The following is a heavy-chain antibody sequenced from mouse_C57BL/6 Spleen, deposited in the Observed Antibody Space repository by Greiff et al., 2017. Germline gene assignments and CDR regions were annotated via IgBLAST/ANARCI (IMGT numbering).Heavy chain of an antibody. V-gene: IGHV1-64*01. CDR2: IHPNSGST. CDR1: GYTFTSYW. Sequence: QVQLQQPGAELVKPGASVKLSCKASGYTFTSYWMHWVKQRPGQGLEWIGMIHPNSGSTNYNEKFKSKATLTVDKSSSTAYMQLSSLTSEDSAVYYCARSGYDYYAMDDWGQGTSVTVSS. CDR3: ARSGYDYYAMDD. J-gene: IGHJ4*01. D-gene: IGHD3-1*01.